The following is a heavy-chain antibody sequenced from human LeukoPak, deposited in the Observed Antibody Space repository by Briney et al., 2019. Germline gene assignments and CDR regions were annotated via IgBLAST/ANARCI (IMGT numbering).Heavy chain of an antibody. CDR2: ISSSSSYM. Sequence: PGGSLRLSCAASGFTFSSYTMNWVRQAPGKGLEWVSSISSSSSYMFYADSVKGRFTISRDNAKNSLYLQMNSLRAEDTAVYYCARVSQLYRDIWGRGTMAIVSS. D-gene: IGHD6-6*01. CDR3: ARVSQLYRDI. V-gene: IGHV3-21*01. J-gene: IGHJ3*02. CDR1: GFTFSSYT.